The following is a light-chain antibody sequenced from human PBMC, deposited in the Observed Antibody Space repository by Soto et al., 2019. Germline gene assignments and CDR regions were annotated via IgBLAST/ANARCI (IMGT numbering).Light chain of an antibody. J-gene: IGLJ3*02. CDR3: TSYAGNLL. Sequence: QSALTQPASVSGSPGQSVTISCTGASSDVGGYNFVSWYQQHPGKAPKLMIYEVSKRLSGVPDRFSGSKSGNTASLTVSGLQADDEADYYCTSYAGNLLFGGGTKVTVL. CDR2: EVS. V-gene: IGLV2-8*01. CDR1: SSDVGGYNF.